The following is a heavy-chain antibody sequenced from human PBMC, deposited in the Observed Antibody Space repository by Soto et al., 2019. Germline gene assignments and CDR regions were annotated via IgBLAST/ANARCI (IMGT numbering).Heavy chain of an antibody. V-gene: IGHV3-66*04. CDR3: ARQSRLAIFGVVTSFDY. J-gene: IGHJ4*02. D-gene: IGHD3-3*01. CDR1: GFTVSSNY. CDR2: IYSGGST. Sequence: EVQLVESGGGLVQPGGSLRLSCAASGFTVSSNYMSWVRQAPGKGLEWVSVIYSGGSTYYADSVKGRFTISRDNYKNTLYLQMNSLRAEDTAVYYCARQSRLAIFGVVTSFDYWGQGTLVTVSS.